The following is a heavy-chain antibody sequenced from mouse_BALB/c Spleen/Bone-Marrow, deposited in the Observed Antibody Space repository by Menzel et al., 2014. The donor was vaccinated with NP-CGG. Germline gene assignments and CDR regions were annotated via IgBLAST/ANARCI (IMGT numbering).Heavy chain of an antibody. CDR2: INPSDSGT. CDR3: SSARRDSWYYAMDY. J-gene: IGHJ4*01. V-gene: IGHV1-53*01. D-gene: IGHD2-12*01. CDR1: GYTFTSYG. Sequence: QVQLQQSGPELVKPGASVKLSCKASGYTFTSYGMHWVKQKPGRGLEWIGYINPSDSGTNYNEKFKDKATLTVDKSSSTSYIQLSGLTSEDSAVYDCSSARRDSWYYAMDYWGQGTSVTVSS.